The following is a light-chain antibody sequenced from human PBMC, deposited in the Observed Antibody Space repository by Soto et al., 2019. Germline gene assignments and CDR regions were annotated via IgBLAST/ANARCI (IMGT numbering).Light chain of an antibody. CDR3: CSYAGSPRYV. J-gene: IGLJ1*01. Sequence: QSALTQPRSVSGSPGQSVTISCTGTSSDVGGYNYVSWYQQHPGKAPKVMIYDVSERLSGVPDRFSGSKSGNTASLTISGLQAEDEADYYCCSYAGSPRYVLGTGTKVTVL. V-gene: IGLV2-11*01. CDR1: SSDVGGYNY. CDR2: DVS.